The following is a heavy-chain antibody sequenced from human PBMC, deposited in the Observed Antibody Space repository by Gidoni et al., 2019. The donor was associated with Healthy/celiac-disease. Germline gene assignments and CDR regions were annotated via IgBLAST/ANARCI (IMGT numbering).Heavy chain of an antibody. J-gene: IGHJ4*02. CDR3: AKGLTIAAAGSFDY. V-gene: IGHV3-9*01. D-gene: IGHD6-13*01. Sequence: EVQLVESGGGLVQHGRSLRLSCAASGFTFDDYAMHWVRRAPGKGLEWVSGISWNSGSIGYADSVKGRFTISRDNAKNALYLQMNSLRAEDTALYYCAKGLTIAAAGSFDYWGQGTLVTVSS. CDR1: GFTFDDYA. CDR2: ISWNSGSI.